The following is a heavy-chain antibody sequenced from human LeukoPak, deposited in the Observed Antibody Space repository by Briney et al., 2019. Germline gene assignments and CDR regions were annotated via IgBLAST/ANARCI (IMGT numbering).Heavy chain of an antibody. CDR2: ISYDGSNK. J-gene: IGHJ3*02. CDR1: GFTFSRYA. Sequence: PGRSLRLSCAASGFTFSRYAMHWVRQAPGKGLEWVAVISYDGSNKYYADSVKGRFTISRDNSKNTLYLQMNSLRAEDTAVYYCAREVSEVVNDAFDIWGQGTMVTVSS. CDR3: AREVSEVVNDAFDI. V-gene: IGHV3-30*01. D-gene: IGHD3-22*01.